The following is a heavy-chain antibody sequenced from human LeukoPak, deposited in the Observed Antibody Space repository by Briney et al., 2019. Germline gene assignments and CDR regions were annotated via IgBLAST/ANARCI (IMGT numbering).Heavy chain of an antibody. CDR2: INTNTGNP. V-gene: IGHV7-4-1*02. CDR3: ARGLNSSSLPFDY. J-gene: IGHJ4*02. Sequence: ASVTVSCKATGYTFSGYYVHWVRQAPGQGLEWMGWINTNTGNPTYAQGFTGRFVFSLDTSVSTAYLQISSLKAEDTAVYYCARGLNSSSLPFDYWGQGTLVTVSS. CDR1: GYTFSGYY. D-gene: IGHD6-6*01.